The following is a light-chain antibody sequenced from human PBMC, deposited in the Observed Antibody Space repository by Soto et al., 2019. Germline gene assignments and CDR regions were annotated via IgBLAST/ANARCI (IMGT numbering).Light chain of an antibody. CDR1: SSDVGGYKF. V-gene: IGLV2-8*01. CDR3: SSYAGSNMGV. Sequence: QSALTQPPSASGSPGQSVTISCTGTSSDVGGYKFVSWYQQHPGKAPKLIIYEVTQWPSGVPDRFSGSKSGNTAFLTVSGLQAEDDADYYCSSYAGSNMGVFGTGTKLTVL. CDR2: EVT. J-gene: IGLJ1*01.